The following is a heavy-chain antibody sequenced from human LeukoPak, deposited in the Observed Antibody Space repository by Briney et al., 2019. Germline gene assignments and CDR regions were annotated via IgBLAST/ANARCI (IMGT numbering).Heavy chain of an antibody. V-gene: IGHV5-51*01. CDR2: IYPGDSDT. CDR1: GYRFTSYW. D-gene: IGHD2-8*02. Sequence: GESLKISCKGSGYRFTSYWIAWVRQMPGKGLEWMGIIYPGDSDTRYSPSLQGQVTISGDKSISSAYLQWSSLKASGTAMYYCARSGPLTHAAFDIWGQGTMVTVSS. CDR3: ARSGPLTHAAFDI. J-gene: IGHJ3*02.